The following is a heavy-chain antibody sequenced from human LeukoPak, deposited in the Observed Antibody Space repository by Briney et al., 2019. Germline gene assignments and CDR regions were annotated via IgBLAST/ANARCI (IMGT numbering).Heavy chain of an antibody. D-gene: IGHD3-22*01. CDR2: INPNSGGT. Sequence: GASVKVSCKASGYTFTGYYMHWVRQAPGQGLEWMGWINPNSGGTNYAQEFQGRVTMTRDTSISTAYMELSRLRSDDTAVYYCARAVSYYDSSGPLDYWGQGTLVTVSS. CDR3: ARAVSYYDSSGPLDY. V-gene: IGHV1-2*02. J-gene: IGHJ4*02. CDR1: GYTFTGYY.